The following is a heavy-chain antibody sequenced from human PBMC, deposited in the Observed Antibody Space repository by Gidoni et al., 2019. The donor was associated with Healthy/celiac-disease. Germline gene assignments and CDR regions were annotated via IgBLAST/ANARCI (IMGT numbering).Heavy chain of an antibody. CDR2: ISWDGGST. CDR1: GFTFDDYT. CDR3: AKDSVVAAPTGGLDY. Sequence: EVQLVESGGVVVQPGGSLRLSCAASGFTFDDYTMHWVRQAPGKGLEWVSLISWDGGSTYYADSVKGRFTISRDNSKNSLYLQMNSLRTEDTALYYCAKDSVVAAPTGGLDYWGQGTLVTVSS. V-gene: IGHV3-43*01. J-gene: IGHJ4*02. D-gene: IGHD2-2*01.